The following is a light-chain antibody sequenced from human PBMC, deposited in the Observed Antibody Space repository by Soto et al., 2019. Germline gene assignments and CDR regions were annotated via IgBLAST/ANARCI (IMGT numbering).Light chain of an antibody. CDR1: TGDIGAYNY. J-gene: IGLJ1*01. CDR2: EVS. Sequence: QSVLTQPASVSGSPGQSITVSCTGTTGDIGAYNYVSWYQQHPGKAPKLIIYEVSNRPSGVSSRFSGSKSGNTASLTISGLQAEDEADYFCSSFTSTSAVYVFGTGTKVTV. CDR3: SSFTSTSAVYV. V-gene: IGLV2-14*01.